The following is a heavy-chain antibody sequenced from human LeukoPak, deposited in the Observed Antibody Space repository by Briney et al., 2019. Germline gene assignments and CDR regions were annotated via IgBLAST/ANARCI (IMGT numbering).Heavy chain of an antibody. Sequence: GGSLRLSCAASGFTFSSYAMSWVRQAPGKGLEWVSAMSGSGGSTYYADSLKGRFTISRDNAKNSLFLQMNSLRAEDTAMYYCARGFSTYYYDSSGYSYDWFDPWGQGIQVIVSS. V-gene: IGHV3-23*01. D-gene: IGHD3-22*01. J-gene: IGHJ5*02. CDR3: ARGFSTYYYDSSGYSYDWFDP. CDR1: GFTFSSYA. CDR2: MSGSGGST.